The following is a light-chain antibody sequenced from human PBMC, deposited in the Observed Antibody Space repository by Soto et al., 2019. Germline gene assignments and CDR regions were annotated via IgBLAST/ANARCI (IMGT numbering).Light chain of an antibody. CDR2: KAS. J-gene: IGKJ3*01. CDR1: QTISSW. CDR3: QQYNSYPYT. V-gene: IGKV1-5*03. Sequence: DIQMTQSPSTLSGSVGDRVTITXXASQTISSWLAWYQQKPGKAPKLLIYKASTLKSGVPSRFSGSGSGTEFTLTISGLQPDDFATYYCQQYNSYPYTFGPGTKVDIK.